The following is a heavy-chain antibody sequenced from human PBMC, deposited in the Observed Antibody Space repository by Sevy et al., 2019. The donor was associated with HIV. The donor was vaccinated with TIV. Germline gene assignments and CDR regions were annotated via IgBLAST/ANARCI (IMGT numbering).Heavy chain of an antibody. CDR2: ISPYSGNT. J-gene: IGHJ4*02. CDR1: GYSFTTYG. Sequence: ASVKVSCKASGYSFTTYGISWVRQAPGQGLEWMGWISPYSGNTDFVRKFQGRITMTTETSTSTAYMELMSLTSDDTAVYYCARVGNLNWVPFDCWGQGTLVTVSS. D-gene: IGHD3-10*01. V-gene: IGHV1-18*01. CDR3: ARVGNLNWVPFDC.